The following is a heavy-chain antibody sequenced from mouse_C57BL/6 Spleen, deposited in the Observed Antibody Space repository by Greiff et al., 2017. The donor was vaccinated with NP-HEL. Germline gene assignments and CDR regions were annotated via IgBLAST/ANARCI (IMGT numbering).Heavy chain of an antibody. CDR1: GYTFTDYE. D-gene: IGHD1-1*01. CDR2: IDPETGGT. J-gene: IGHJ1*03. CDR3: TSYYYGSSYPHWYFDV. V-gene: IGHV1-15*01. Sequence: VQLQQSGAELVRPGASVTLSCKASGYTFTDYEMHWVKQTPVHGLEWIGAIDPETGGTAYNQKFKGKAILTADKSSSTAYMELRSLTSEDSAVYYCTSYYYGSSYPHWYFDVWGTGTTVTVSS.